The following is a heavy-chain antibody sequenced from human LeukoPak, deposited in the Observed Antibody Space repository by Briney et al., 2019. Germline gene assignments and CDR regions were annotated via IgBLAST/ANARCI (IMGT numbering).Heavy chain of an antibody. V-gene: IGHV4-61*02. D-gene: IGHD3-22*01. CDR3: ARGPYSYDSSGAFDI. CDR2: ISSSGST. CDR1: GGSISSSSYY. J-gene: IGHJ3*02. Sequence: SETLSLTCTVSGGSISSSSYYWSWIRQPAGKGLEWIGRISSSGSTNYNPSLKSRVTISVDTSKNQFSLKLSSVTDADTAVYFCARGPYSYDSSGAFDIWGQGTMVTVSS.